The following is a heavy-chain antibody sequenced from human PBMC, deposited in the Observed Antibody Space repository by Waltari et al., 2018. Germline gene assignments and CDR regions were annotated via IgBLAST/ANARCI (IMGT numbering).Heavy chain of an antibody. CDR2: INAGNGNT. D-gene: IGHD3-10*01. CDR3: ASSGVRLLWFREFLPEYYFDY. V-gene: IGHV1-3*01. J-gene: IGHJ4*02. Sequence: QVQLVQSGAEGKKPGASVKVSCKASGYTFTSYAMHWVRQAPGKRLAGMGWINAGNGNTKYSQKFQGRVTITRDTSASTAYMELSSLRSEDTAVYYCASSGVRLLWFREFLPEYYFDYWGQGTLVTVSS. CDR1: GYTFTSYA.